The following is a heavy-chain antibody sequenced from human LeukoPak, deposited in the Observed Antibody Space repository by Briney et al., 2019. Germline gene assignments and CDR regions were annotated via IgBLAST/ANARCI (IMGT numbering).Heavy chain of an antibody. CDR1: GGSFSGYY. Sequence: SETLSLTCAVYGGSFSGYYWSWIRQPPGKGLEWIGEINHSGSTNYNPSLKSRVTISVDTSKNQFSLKLSSVTAADTAVYYCARGALTIFGYNYWGQGTLVTVS. CDR3: ARGALTIFGYNY. J-gene: IGHJ4*02. CDR2: INHSGST. D-gene: IGHD3-3*01. V-gene: IGHV4-34*01.